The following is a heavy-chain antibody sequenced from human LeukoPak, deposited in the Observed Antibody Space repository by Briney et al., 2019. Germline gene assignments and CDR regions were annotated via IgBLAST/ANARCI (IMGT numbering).Heavy chain of an antibody. D-gene: IGHD3/OR15-3a*01. CDR2: IYSGGST. J-gene: IGHJ4*02. V-gene: IGHV3-66*01. CDR1: GFTVSSNY. CDR3: ARDPWTSDY. Sequence: GGSLRLSCEVSGFTVSSNYMTWVRQAPGKGLEWVSIIYSGGSTYYADSVKGRFAISRDNSKNTLYLQMNSLRADDTAVYYCARDPWTSDYWGQGTLVCVSS.